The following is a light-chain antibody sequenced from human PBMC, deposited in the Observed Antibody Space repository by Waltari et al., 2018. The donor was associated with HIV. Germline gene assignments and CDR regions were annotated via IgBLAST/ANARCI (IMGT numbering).Light chain of an antibody. CDR2: KAS. J-gene: IGKJ4*01. CDR3: QQYNTYSLT. V-gene: IGKV1-5*03. CDR1: QNIYAW. Sequence: DIQMTQSPSTLSASVGDRVTITCRASQNIYAWLAWYQQKPGKAPRLLIYKASSLEGGVPSRFSGSGSGTKFTLTISTLQPDDFATYYCQQYNTYSLTFGGGTKVDFK.